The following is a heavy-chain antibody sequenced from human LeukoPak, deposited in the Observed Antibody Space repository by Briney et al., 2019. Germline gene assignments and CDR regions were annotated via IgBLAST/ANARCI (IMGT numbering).Heavy chain of an antibody. CDR1: GFTFTTYA. V-gene: IGHV3-30-3*01. CDR2: ISYDASTK. J-gene: IGHJ4*02. CDR3: ARDPSQDDY. Sequence: TGGSLRLSCAASGFTFTTYAMHWVRQAPGKGLEWVAVISYDASTKYYADSVKGRFTISRDNSKNTLYLQMNSLRAEDTAVYYCARDPSQDDYWGQGTLVTVSS.